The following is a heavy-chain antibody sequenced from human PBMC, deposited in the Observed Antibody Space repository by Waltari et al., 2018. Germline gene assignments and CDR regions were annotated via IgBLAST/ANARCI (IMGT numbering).Heavy chain of an antibody. V-gene: IGHV1-2*02. J-gene: IGHJ4*02. D-gene: IGHD3-10*01. CDR1: GYTFTGSY. CDR3: ARQLNYYGSGGFDY. CDR2: INPNSGGT. Sequence: QVQLVQSGAEVKQPGASVKVSCKASGYTFTGSYMPWVRQAPGQGLEWMGWINPNSGGTNYAQKFQGRVTMTRDTSISTAYMELSRLRSDDTAVYYCARQLNYYGSGGFDYWGQGTLVTVSS.